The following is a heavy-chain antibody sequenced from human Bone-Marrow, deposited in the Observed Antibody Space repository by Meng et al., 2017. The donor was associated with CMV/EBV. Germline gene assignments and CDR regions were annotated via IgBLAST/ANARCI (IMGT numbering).Heavy chain of an antibody. CDR1: GLTFSNAW. J-gene: IGHJ6*02. V-gene: IGHV3-15*01. CDR3: TPHAGMDV. CDR2: IKHKSAGGAT. Sequence: GESLKISCAVSGLTFSNAWMSWVRQAPGKGLEWVGRIKHKSAGGATDYAAPVKGRFTIFGDESENRVYLQMNSLKTEDTAVYYCTPHAGMDVWGQGTMVTVSS.